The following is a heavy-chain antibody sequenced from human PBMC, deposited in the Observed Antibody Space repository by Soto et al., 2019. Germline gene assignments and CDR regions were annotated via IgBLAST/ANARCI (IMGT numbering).Heavy chain of an antibody. CDR2: ISWNSNSI. CDR3: AKGYASSSGLADY. CDR1: GFTFDGYA. Sequence: EVQLVESGGGLVQPGRSLRLSCAASGFTFDGYAMHWVRQAPGKGLEWVSGISWNSNSIAYADSVKGRFTISRDNAKNSLYLQMNTLRAEDTALCYCAKGYASSSGLADYWGRGTLVTVSS. V-gene: IGHV3-9*01. J-gene: IGHJ4*02. D-gene: IGHD6-6*01.